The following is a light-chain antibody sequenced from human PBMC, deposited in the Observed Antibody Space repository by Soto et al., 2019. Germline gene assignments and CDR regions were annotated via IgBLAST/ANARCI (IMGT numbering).Light chain of an antibody. J-gene: IGKJ4*01. CDR3: QHYYGFPRT. CDR1: QGISSY. V-gene: IGKV1-8*01. CDR2: AAS. Sequence: IRMTQSPSSFSASTGDRVTITCRASQGISSYLAWYQEKPGKAPNLLIYAASTLQSGVPSRFSGSGSGTDFTLTISCLQSEDFATYYCQHYYGFPRTVGGGTKVESK.